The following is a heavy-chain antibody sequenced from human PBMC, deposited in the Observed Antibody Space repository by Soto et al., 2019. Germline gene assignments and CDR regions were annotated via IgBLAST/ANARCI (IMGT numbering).Heavy chain of an antibody. CDR1: GGSISSSSCY. Sequence: QLQLQESGPGLVKPWETLSLTCTVSGGSISSSSCYWGWIRQPPGKGLEWIGSIYYSGSTYYNPSLKSRVTISVDTSKNQFSLKLSSVTAADTAVYYCARLPSLRYYFDYWGQGTLVTVSS. CDR3: ARLPSLRYYFDY. D-gene: IGHD3-16*01. CDR2: IYYSGST. J-gene: IGHJ4*02. V-gene: IGHV4-39*01.